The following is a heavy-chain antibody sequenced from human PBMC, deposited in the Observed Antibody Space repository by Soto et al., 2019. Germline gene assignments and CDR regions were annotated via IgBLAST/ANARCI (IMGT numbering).Heavy chain of an antibody. D-gene: IGHD3-22*01. CDR2: ISTSGGT. Sequence: ASETLSLTRTFSGGSISSYYWGWIRQPSWEGLEWIWRISTSGGTNYNPSLKSRVTVSVDTSKNQFSMKLSSVIAADTALYYCAREQYYYDSSGFLMDYWGQGPLVTVSS. CDR1: GGSISSYY. J-gene: IGHJ4*02. V-gene: IGHV4-4*07. CDR3: AREQYYYDSSGFLMDY.